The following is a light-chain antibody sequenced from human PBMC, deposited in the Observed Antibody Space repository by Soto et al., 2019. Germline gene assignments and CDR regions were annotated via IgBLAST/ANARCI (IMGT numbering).Light chain of an antibody. J-gene: IGKJ2*01. CDR2: GAS. CDR1: QSISSKY. Sequence: EIVLTQSPDTLSLSPGERATLSCRASQSISSKYLAWYQQKSGQAPRLLIYGASTRATGIPDRFSGSGSETGFTLTISRLEPEDFAVYYCQQWVTFGQGTKLEIK. V-gene: IGKV3-20*01. CDR3: QQWVT.